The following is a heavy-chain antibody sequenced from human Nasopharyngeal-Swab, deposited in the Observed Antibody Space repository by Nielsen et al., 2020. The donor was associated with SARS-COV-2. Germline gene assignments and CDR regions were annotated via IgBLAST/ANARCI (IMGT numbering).Heavy chain of an antibody. V-gene: IGHV1-46*01. CDR1: GYTFTSYY. J-gene: IGHJ4*02. CDR2: INPSGGST. CDR3: ARLDVVPAAMIAAAGVDY. Sequence: ASVKVSCKASGYTFTSYYMHWVRQAPGQGLEWMGIINPSGGSTSYAQKFQGRVTMTRDTSTSTVYMELSSLGSEDTAVYYCARLDVVPAAMIAAAGVDYWGQGTLVTVSS. D-gene: IGHD2-2*01.